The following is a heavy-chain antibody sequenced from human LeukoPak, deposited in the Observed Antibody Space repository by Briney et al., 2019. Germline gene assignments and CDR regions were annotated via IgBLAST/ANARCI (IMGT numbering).Heavy chain of an antibody. D-gene: IGHD5-24*01. CDR1: GFTFSSYP. CDR3: ARDGYNFAFDY. J-gene: IGHJ4*02. Sequence: GGSLRLSRAASGFTFSSYPMQWVRQAPGKGLEWVAVISYDGSNKYYADSVKGRFTVSRDNSKNTLYLQINSLRAEDTAMFHCARDGYNFAFDYWGQGTLVTVSS. CDR2: ISYDGSNK. V-gene: IGHV3-30-3*01.